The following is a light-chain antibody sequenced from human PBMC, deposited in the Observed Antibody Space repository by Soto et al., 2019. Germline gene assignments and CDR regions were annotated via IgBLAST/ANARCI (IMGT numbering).Light chain of an antibody. CDR2: RNS. Sequence: QSVLTQPPSVSGAPGQRVTISCTGSSSNIGAGYDVHWYQQLPGTAPKLLIYRNSNRPSGVPDRFSASKSGTSASLAITGLQAEDEADSYCQSYDSSLSGSVFGGGTKLTVL. J-gene: IGLJ3*02. CDR3: QSYDSSLSGSV. CDR1: SSNIGAGYD. V-gene: IGLV1-40*01.